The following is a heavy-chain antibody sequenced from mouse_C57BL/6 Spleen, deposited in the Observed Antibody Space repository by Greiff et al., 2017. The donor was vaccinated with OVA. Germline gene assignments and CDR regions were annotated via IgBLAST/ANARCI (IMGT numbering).Heavy chain of an antibody. CDR1: GYTFTDYE. Sequence: QVQLQQSGAELVRPGASVTLSCKASGYTFTDYEMHWVKQTPVHGLEWIGAIAPETGGTAYNQKFKGKAILTADKSSSTAYMELRSLTSEDSAVYYCTRSEYYFDYWGQGTTLTVSS. J-gene: IGHJ2*01. V-gene: IGHV1-15*01. CDR2: IAPETGGT. CDR3: TRSEYYFDY.